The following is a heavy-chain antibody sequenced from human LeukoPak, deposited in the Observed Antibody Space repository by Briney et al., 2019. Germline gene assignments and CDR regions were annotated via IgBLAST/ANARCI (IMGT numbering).Heavy chain of an antibody. CDR3: ARHDPWGEMATIREPLDY. D-gene: IGHD5-24*01. V-gene: IGHV4-39*01. Sequence: SETLSLTCTVSGGSISSYYWGWIRQPPGEGLEWIGSIYYSGSTYYNPSLKSRVTISVDTSKNQFSLKLSSVTAADTAVYYCARHDPWGEMATIREPLDYWGQGTLVTVSS. J-gene: IGHJ4*02. CDR1: GGSISSYY. CDR2: IYYSGST.